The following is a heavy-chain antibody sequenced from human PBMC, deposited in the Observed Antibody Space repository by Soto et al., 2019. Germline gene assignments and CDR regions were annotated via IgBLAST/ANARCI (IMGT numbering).Heavy chain of an antibody. CDR3: AQAYCIAARPYYLDY. J-gene: IGHJ4*02. Sequence: RRLSCAASGFTFSSYAMSWVRQAPGKGLEWVSAISGSGGSTYYADSVKGRFTVSRDNSQNTLYLQMNSLRAEDTAVYYCAQAYCIAARPYYLDYWGQGTLVTVSS. CDR2: ISGSGGST. CDR1: GFTFSSYA. D-gene: IGHD6-6*01. V-gene: IGHV3-23*01.